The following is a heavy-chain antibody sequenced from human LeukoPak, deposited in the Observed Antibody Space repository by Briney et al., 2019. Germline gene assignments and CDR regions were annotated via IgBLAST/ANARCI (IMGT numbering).Heavy chain of an antibody. CDR1: GFTVSSNY. Sequence: PGGSLRLSCAASGFTVSSNYMSWVRQAPGKGLEWVSIISGSGGSTYYADSVKGRFTISRDNSKNTLYLQMNSLRTEDTAVYYCAREQQGRRAAFDYWGQGTPVTVSS. V-gene: IGHV3-53*05. J-gene: IGHJ4*02. D-gene: IGHD1-1*01. CDR2: ISGSGGST. CDR3: AREQQGRRAAFDY.